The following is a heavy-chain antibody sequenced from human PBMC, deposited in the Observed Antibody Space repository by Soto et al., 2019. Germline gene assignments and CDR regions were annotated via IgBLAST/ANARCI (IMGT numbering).Heavy chain of an antibody. V-gene: IGHV4-39*02. J-gene: IGHJ4*02. CDR2: IYYNGNT. CDR1: GGSISSSSYY. Sequence: QLQLKESGPGLVKPSETLSLTCSVSGGSISSSSYYWGWIRQPPGKELEWIGSIYYNGNTYANASLNSRVPISVDTSKYNVYLKLNSVTAADADVSYCARSGQVGGTDYFEYGGQGILVTVSS. CDR3: ARSGQVGGTDYFEY. D-gene: IGHD1-26*01.